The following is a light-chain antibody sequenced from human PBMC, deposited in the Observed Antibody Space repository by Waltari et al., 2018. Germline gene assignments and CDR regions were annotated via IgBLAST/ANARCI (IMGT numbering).Light chain of an antibody. CDR3: QQRSNWPPT. CDR2: DAS. Sequence: EIVLTQSPATLSLSPGERATLSCRASQSVSSYLAWYQQKPAQAPRLLIYDASNRATGIPPRFSGSGSGTDFTLTISSLEPEDFALYYCQQRSNWPPTFGQGTKVEIK. CDR1: QSVSSY. J-gene: IGKJ1*01. V-gene: IGKV3-11*01.